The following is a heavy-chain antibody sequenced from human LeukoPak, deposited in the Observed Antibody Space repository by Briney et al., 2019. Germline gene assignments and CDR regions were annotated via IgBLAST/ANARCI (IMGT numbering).Heavy chain of an antibody. Sequence: SETLSLTCTVSGGSISGYYWSWIRQPPGKGLEWIGYIYYSGSTNYNPSLKSRVTMSVDTSKNQFSLKLTSVTAADTAVYYCARDRALTYYYGSGSQAFDYWGQGTLVTVSS. V-gene: IGHV4-59*12. CDR1: GGSISGYY. CDR3: ARDRALTYYYGSGSQAFDY. J-gene: IGHJ4*02. CDR2: IYYSGST. D-gene: IGHD3-10*01.